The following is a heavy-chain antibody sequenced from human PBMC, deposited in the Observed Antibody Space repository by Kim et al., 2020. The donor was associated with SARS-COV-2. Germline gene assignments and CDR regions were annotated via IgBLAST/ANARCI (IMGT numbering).Heavy chain of an antibody. CDR3: ARTTVNYYYGMDV. CDR2: IYYSGST. CDR1: GGSISSGGYY. D-gene: IGHD4-17*01. V-gene: IGHV4-31*03. J-gene: IGHJ6*02. Sequence: SETLSLTCTVSGGSISSGGYYWSWIRQHPGKGLEWIGYIYYSGSTYYNPSLKSRVTISVDTSKNQFSLKLSSVTAADTAVYYCARTTVNYYYGMDVWGQGTTVTVSS.